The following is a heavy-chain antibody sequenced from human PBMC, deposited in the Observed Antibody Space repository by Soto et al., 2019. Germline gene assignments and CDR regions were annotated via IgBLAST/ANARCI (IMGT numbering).Heavy chain of an antibody. J-gene: IGHJ6*02. Sequence: PSDTLSLTCTVYGVSIHGYYWSWIRQPPGKGLEWIGYMYNTGSTVYNPSFKSRVTISVDTSKNQFSLKLNSVTAADTAVYYCARDLWGYCGTDCYPLDVWGQGTTVT. V-gene: IGHV4-59*01. D-gene: IGHD2-21*02. CDR1: GVSIHGYY. CDR2: MYNTGST. CDR3: ARDLWGYCGTDCYPLDV.